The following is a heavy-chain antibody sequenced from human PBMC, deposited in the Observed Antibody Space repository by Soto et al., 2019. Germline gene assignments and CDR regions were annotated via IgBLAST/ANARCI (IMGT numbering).Heavy chain of an antibody. D-gene: IGHD6-19*01. CDR3: AKEGTSGLYYFDY. V-gene: IGHV3-23*01. J-gene: IGHJ4*02. CDR2: ISGSGDSP. Sequence: GALRLSCAASGFTFSNYAMSWVRQAPGKGLEWASIISGSGDSPYYADSVKGRFTISRDNSRNTLYLQMNSLRAGDSAKYYCAKEGTSGLYYFDYWGQGTLVTVSS. CDR1: GFTFSNYA.